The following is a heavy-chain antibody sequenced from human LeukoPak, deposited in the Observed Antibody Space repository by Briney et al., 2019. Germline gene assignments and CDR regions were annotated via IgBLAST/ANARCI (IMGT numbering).Heavy chain of an antibody. Sequence: SETLSLTCAVSGYSISSGYYWGGIRQPPGKGLEGIGISYHSGSTYYNASVKSRFTISGDTSKNQFYLNLSTLNAADTAVYYCATRSGHFDYWGQGTLVTVSS. CDR3: ATRSGHFDY. D-gene: IGHD3-3*01. CDR2: SYHSGST. CDR1: GYSISSGYY. V-gene: IGHV4-38-2*01. J-gene: IGHJ4*02.